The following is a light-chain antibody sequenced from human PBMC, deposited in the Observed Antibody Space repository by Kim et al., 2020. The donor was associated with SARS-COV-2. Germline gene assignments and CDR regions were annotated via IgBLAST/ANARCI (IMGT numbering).Light chain of an antibody. V-gene: IGLV1-36*01. CDR1: SSNIGNNA. J-gene: IGLJ2*01. CDR2: YDD. Sequence: RQRVTISCSGSSSNIGNNAVNGYQQLPGKAPKLLIYYDDLLPSGVSDRFSGSKSGTSASLAISGLQSEDEADYHCAAWDDSLNGPVFGGGTQLTVL. CDR3: AAWDDSLNGPV.